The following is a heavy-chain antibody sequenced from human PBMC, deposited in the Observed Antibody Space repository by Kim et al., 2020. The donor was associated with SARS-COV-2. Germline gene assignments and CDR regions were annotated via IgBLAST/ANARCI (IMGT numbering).Heavy chain of an antibody. D-gene: IGHD1-26*01. CDR3: ARGSIGSYCLMCYFDY. Sequence: SIQGQVTISADKSISTAYLQWSSLKASDTAMYYCARGSIGSYCLMCYFDYWGQGTLVTVSS. V-gene: IGHV5-51*01. J-gene: IGHJ4*02.